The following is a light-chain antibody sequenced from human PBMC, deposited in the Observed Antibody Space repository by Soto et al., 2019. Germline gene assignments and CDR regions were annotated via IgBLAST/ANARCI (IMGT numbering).Light chain of an antibody. CDR3: QQYNSYSPT. Sequence: DIQMTQSPSTLSGSVGDRVTITCRASQTISSWLAWYQQKPGKAPKLLIYKASTLKSGVPSRFSGSGSGTEFTLTISGLQPGESATYYCQQYNSYSPTFGQGTKVDIK. CDR1: QTISSW. J-gene: IGKJ1*01. CDR2: KAS. V-gene: IGKV1-5*03.